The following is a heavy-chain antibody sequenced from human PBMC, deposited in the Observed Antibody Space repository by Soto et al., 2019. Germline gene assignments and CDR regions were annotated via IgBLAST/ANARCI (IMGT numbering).Heavy chain of an antibody. D-gene: IGHD4-17*01. CDR1: GNTLTGLP. CDR3: AAGVTTFDY. V-gene: IGHV1-24*01. J-gene: IGHJ4*02. Sequence: ASVKVSCKVSGNTLTGLPMHWVRQAPGKGLEWMGSLDLEEVERIFAQRFQGRVTMSEDTSTDTAYMELSSLKSEDTAVYYCAAGVTTFDYWGQGTLVTVSS. CDR2: LDLEEVER.